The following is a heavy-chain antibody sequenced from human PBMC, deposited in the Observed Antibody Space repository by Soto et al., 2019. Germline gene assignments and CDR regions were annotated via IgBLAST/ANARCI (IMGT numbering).Heavy chain of an antibody. CDR1: GGSISSNSYY. CDR3: VSSNWFDP. Sequence: SETLSLTCTVSGGSISSNSYYWGWIRQPPGKGLEWIGRIYYSGSTYYNPSLKSRVTMSVDTSKNQFSLKLSSVTAADTAVYYCVSSNWFDPWGQGTPVTVSS. V-gene: IGHV4-39*01. J-gene: IGHJ5*02. CDR2: IYYSGST.